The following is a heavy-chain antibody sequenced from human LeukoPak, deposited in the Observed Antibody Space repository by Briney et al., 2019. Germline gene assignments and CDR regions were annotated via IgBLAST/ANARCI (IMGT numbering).Heavy chain of an antibody. CDR1: GGSFSGYY. CDR3: ARGRKQRFLEWHNYGMDV. Sequence: SETLSLTCAVYGGSFSGYYWSWIRQPPGKGLEWIGEINHSGSTNYNPSLKSRVTISVDTSKNQFSLKLSSVTAADTAVYYCARGRKQRFLEWHNYGMDVWGQGTTVTVSS. V-gene: IGHV4-34*01. J-gene: IGHJ6*02. CDR2: INHSGST. D-gene: IGHD3-3*01.